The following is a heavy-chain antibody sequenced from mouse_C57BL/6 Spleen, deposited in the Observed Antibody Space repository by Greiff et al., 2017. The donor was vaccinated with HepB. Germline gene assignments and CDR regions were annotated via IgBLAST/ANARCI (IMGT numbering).Heavy chain of an antibody. CDR2: INPNNGGT. Sequence: VQLQQSGPELVKPGASVKISCKASGYTFTDYYMNWVKQSHGKSLEWIGDINPNNGGTSYNQKFKGKATLTVDKSSSTAYMELRSLTSEDSAVYYCAQLRLRHYAMDYWGQGTSVTVSS. D-gene: IGHD3-2*02. CDR3: AQLRLRHYAMDY. CDR1: GYTFTDYY. V-gene: IGHV1-26*01. J-gene: IGHJ4*01.